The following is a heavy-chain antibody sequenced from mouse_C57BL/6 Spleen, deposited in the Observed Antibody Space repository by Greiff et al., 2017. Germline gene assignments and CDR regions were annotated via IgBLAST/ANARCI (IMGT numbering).Heavy chain of an antibody. CDR3: ARYGFSSYDAMDY. J-gene: IGHJ4*01. CDR2: IYPGDGDT. V-gene: IGHV1-80*01. D-gene: IGHD1-1*01. CDR1: GYAFSSYW. Sequence: QVQLKESGAELVKPGASVKISCKASGYAFSSYWMNWVKQRPGTGLEWIGQIYPGDGDTNYNGKFKGKATLTADKSSSTAYMQLSSLTSEDSAVYFCARYGFSSYDAMDYWGQGTSVTVSS.